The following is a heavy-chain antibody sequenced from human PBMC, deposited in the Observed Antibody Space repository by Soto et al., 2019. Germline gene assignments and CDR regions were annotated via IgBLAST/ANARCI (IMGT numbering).Heavy chain of an antibody. Sequence: LRLSCAASGFTFSSYAMSWFRQAPGKGLEWVSAISGSGGSTYYADSVKGRFTISRDNSKNTLYLQMNSLRAEDTAVYYCAKDGGDVLLWFGERRNYYYMDVWGKGTTVTVSS. CDR1: GFTFSSYA. V-gene: IGHV3-23*01. D-gene: IGHD3-10*01. CDR2: ISGSGGST. J-gene: IGHJ6*03. CDR3: AKDGGDVLLWFGERRNYYYMDV.